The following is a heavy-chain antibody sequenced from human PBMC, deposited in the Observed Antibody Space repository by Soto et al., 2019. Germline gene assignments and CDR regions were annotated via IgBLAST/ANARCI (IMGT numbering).Heavy chain of an antibody. CDR2: IYHTGTT. J-gene: IGHJ6*02. CDR3: VKDPGPPRNYFYGMAV. D-gene: IGHD7-27*01. CDR1: GGSFSSNNFY. Sequence: SETLSLTCTVSGGSFSSNNFYWSWIRQYPGKGLEWIGYIYHTGTTYYSPSLESRVTISLDTSKNQFSLRLTSVSAADTATYYCVKDPGPPRNYFYGMAVWGQGITVTVSS. V-gene: IGHV4-31*03.